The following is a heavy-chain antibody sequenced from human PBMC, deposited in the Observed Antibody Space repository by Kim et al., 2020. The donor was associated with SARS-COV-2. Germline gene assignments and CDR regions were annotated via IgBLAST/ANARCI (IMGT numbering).Heavy chain of an antibody. Sequence: SNKYYADSVKGRFTISRDNSKNTLYLQMNSLRAEDTAVYYWARDVGSSMDVWGQGTTVTVSS. CDR3: ARDVGSSMDV. V-gene: IGHV3-30*01. D-gene: IGHD2-2*01. CDR2: SNK. J-gene: IGHJ6*02.